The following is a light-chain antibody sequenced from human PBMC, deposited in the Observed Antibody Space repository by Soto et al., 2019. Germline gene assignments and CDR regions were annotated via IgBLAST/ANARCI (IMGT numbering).Light chain of an antibody. CDR1: SSDVGDYNY. J-gene: IGLJ2*01. CDR2: DVS. CDR3: SSYTITNTLVV. Sequence: QSALTQPASVSGSPGQSITISCTGTSSDVGDYNYVSWYQQHPDKAPKLMIYDVSNRPSGVSNRFSGSKSGNTASLTISGLQAEDEADYYCSSYTITNTLVVFGGGTKVTVL. V-gene: IGLV2-14*01.